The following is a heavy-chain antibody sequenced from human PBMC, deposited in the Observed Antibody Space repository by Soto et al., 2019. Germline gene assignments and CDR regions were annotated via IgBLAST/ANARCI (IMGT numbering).Heavy chain of an antibody. J-gene: IGHJ6*02. CDR2: INAGNGNT. CDR1: GDTFTGYP. D-gene: IGHD7-27*01. V-gene: IGHV1-3*01. Sequence: ASVKVSCKASGDTFTGYPIHCVRQAPGQVLEWMGWINAGNGNTKYSQKFQGRVTITRDTSASTAYMELSSLTSEDTAVYYCARDWARAEDVWGQGTTVTVSS. CDR3: ARDWARAEDV.